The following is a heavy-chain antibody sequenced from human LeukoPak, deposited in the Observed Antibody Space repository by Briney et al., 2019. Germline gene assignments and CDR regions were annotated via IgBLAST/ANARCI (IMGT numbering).Heavy chain of an antibody. D-gene: IGHD3-16*01. CDR2: ISYDGSNK. J-gene: IGHJ4*02. CDR3: AKEYVGPFDY. CDR1: GYTFSSYG. Sequence: PGGCLRLSCAASGYTFSSYGMHWVRQAPGKGLEWVAVISYDGSNKYYADSVKGRFTISRDNSKNTLYLQMNSLRAEDTAVYYCAKEYVGPFDYWGQGTLVTVSS. V-gene: IGHV3-30*18.